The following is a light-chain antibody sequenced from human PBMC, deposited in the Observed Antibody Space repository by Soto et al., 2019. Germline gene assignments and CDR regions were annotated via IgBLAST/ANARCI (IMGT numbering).Light chain of an antibody. CDR3: QQYSKWPIT. Sequence: EIVLTQSPGTLSFSPGERATLSCRASQSVSSSYLAWYQQKPGQAPRLLIYGASSRATGIPDRFSGSGSGTEFSLTISSLQSEDFAVYYCQQYSKWPITFGQGTRLEIK. CDR1: QSVSSSY. CDR2: GAS. V-gene: IGKV3-20*01. J-gene: IGKJ5*01.